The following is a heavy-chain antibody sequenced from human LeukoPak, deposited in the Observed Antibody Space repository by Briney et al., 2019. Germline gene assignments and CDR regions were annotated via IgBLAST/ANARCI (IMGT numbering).Heavy chain of an antibody. V-gene: IGHV4-59*01. CDR1: GGSLSSYY. Sequence: SETLSLTCTVSGGSLSSYYWSWIRQPPGKGLEWIGYIFYSGSTNYNPSLKSRVTISVDTSKNLFSLKLSSVTAADTAVYYCARVYYSNSYDYWYFDLWGRGTLVTVSS. J-gene: IGHJ2*01. D-gene: IGHD6-13*01. CDR2: IFYSGST. CDR3: ARVYYSNSYDYWYFDL.